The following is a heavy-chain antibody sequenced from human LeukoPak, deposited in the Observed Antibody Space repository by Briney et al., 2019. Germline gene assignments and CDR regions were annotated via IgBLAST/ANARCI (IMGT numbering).Heavy chain of an antibody. V-gene: IGHV4-59*08. CDR1: GGSISSYY. J-gene: IGHJ4*02. CDR3: ARQSYSSGWSPLYYFDY. Sequence: SETPSLTCTVSGGSISSYYWSWIRQPPGKGLEWIGYIYYSGSTNYNPSLKSRVTISVDTSKNQFSLKLSSVTAADTAVYYCARQSYSSGWSPLYYFDYWGQGTLVTVSS. D-gene: IGHD6-19*01. CDR2: IYYSGST.